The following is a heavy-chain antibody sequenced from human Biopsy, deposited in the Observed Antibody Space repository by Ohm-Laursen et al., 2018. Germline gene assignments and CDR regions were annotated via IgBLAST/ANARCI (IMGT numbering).Heavy chain of an antibody. CDR1: ADSFVGYD. Sequence: ASVKVSCKTPADSFVGYDIHWVRQAPGQGLEWMGSIYPNNGATKNAQKFQGRVTMTRDTSINAAFMELKSLRSDDTAVYYCARDLVDWTVPSWGQGTLVIVSS. CDR3: ARDLVDWTVPS. J-gene: IGHJ4*02. D-gene: IGHD3/OR15-3a*01. CDR2: IYPNNGAT. V-gene: IGHV1-2*02.